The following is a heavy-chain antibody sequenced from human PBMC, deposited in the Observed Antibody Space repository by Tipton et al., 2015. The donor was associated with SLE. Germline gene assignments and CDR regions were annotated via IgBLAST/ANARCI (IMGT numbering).Heavy chain of an antibody. Sequence: TLSLTCTVSGGSISSSSHYWGWIRQPPGKGLEWIGSIYYSGSTYYNPSLKSRVTISVDTSKNQFSLKLSSVTAADTAVYYCARRLTRYSGYDYFDYWGQGTLVTVSS. CDR1: GGSISSSSHY. J-gene: IGHJ4*02. V-gene: IGHV4-39*07. CDR3: ARRLTRYSGYDYFDY. D-gene: IGHD5-12*01. CDR2: IYYSGST.